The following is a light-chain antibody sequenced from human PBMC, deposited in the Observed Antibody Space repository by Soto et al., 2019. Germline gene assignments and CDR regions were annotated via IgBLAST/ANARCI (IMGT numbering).Light chain of an antibody. J-gene: IGKJ1*01. CDR2: QVS. V-gene: IGKV2-30*01. Sequence: DAVLTQSPLSLPVTLGQPAAISCRSSQSLVYSNGNAYLIWFQQRPGQSPRRLIYQVSTRDAGVLDRFSGSGSGTYFTLTISRVEAEDVGLYYCMQGTHWPWTFGQGTKVEIK. CDR3: MQGTHWPWT. CDR1: QSLVYSNGNAY.